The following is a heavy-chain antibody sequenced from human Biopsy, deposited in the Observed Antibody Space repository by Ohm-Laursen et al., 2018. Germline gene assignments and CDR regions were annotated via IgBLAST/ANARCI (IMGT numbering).Heavy chain of an antibody. J-gene: IGHJ2*01. D-gene: IGHD6-19*01. V-gene: IGHV3-33*04. CDR2: IWYDGTNE. CDR3: ARGLSSGWYGYFDV. CDR1: GFTFGHYA. Sequence: SSLRLSCAASGFTFGHYAMHWVRQAPGKGLEWISLIWYDGTNEDYGDSVKGRFTISRDNSKNTLYLQINTLTLEDTAFYYCARGLSSGWYGYFDVWGRGTLVTVSS.